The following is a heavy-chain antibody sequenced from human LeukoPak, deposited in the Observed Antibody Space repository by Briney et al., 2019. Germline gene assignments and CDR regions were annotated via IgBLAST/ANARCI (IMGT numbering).Heavy chain of an antibody. CDR1: GFTFSSYG. D-gene: IGHD3-22*01. J-gene: IGHJ4*02. CDR3: ARGYYDSSGYPYFDY. V-gene: IGHV3-30*02. Sequence: GGSLRLSCAASGFTFSSYGMHWVRQAPGKGLEWVAFIRYDGSNKYYADSVKGRFTISRDNAKNSLYLQMNSLRAEDTAVYYCARGYYDSSGYPYFDYWGQGTLVTVSS. CDR2: IRYDGSNK.